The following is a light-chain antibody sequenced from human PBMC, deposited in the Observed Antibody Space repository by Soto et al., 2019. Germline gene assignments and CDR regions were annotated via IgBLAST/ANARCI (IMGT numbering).Light chain of an antibody. Sequence: IVLTQSPGTLSLSPGERTTLSCRASQSISRYLAWYQQIPGQGPRLLIYGASSRATGTPDRFSGSGSGTDFTLTINTLKPEDFALYYCQQYGSSPPTFGQGTKVEIK. CDR3: QQYGSSPPT. CDR2: GAS. CDR1: QSISRY. J-gene: IGKJ1*01. V-gene: IGKV3-20*01.